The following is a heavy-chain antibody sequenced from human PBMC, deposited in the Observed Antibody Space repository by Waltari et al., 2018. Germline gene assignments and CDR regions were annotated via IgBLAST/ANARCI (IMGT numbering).Heavy chain of an antibody. CDR1: GGSISSHY. CDR2: IFYSGST. J-gene: IGHJ4*02. D-gene: IGHD1-7*01. CDR3: ARARTRNYPLDY. Sequence: QVQLQESGPGLVKPSETLSLPCPVSGGSISSHYWSWIRQPPGKGLEWIGYIFYSGSTNYNPSLESRVTISVDTSKNQVSLKLSSVTAADTAVYYCARARTRNYPLDYWGQGTLVTVSS. V-gene: IGHV4-59*11.